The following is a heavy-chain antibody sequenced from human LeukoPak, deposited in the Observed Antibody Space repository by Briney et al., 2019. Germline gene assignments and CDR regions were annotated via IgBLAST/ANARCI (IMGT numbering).Heavy chain of an antibody. CDR2: VSISSGTI. J-gene: IGHJ4*02. CDR1: GFIFSGHN. CDR3: ARAMSTFGGVRNYFDS. Sequence: GGSLRLSCAASGFIFSGHNMNWVRQAPGKGLEWISFVSISSGTIYYADSVNGRFRISRDNAKSSLDLEMNSLRAEDTAVYYCARAMSTFGGVRNYFDSWGQGTLVTVSS. D-gene: IGHD3-16*01. V-gene: IGHV3-48*04.